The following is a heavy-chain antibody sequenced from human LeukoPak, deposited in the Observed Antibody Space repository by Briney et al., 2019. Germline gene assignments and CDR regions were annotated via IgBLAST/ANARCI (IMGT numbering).Heavy chain of an antibody. V-gene: IGHV3-9*01. Sequence: SLRLSCAASGFTFDDYAMHWVRQAPGEGLEWVSGISWNSGSKGYADSVKGRFTISRDNAKNSLDLPINSLGDEDTALYYCAKNPYDSSGSDAFDIWGQGTMVTVSS. CDR2: ISWNSGSK. J-gene: IGHJ3*02. CDR1: GFTFDDYA. CDR3: AKNPYDSSGSDAFDI. D-gene: IGHD3-22*01.